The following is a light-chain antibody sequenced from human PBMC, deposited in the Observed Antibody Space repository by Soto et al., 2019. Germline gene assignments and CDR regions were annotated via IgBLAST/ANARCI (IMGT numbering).Light chain of an antibody. CDR1: QSVRSNY. Sequence: EIVLTQSPGTLSLSPGERATLSCRASQSVRSNYLAWYQQKPGQAPRLLIYGASSRATGIPDRFSGTGSGTDLTLTISRLETEEFAVYYCQQYGGSPYTFGQGTKLEIK. CDR2: GAS. V-gene: IGKV3-20*01. J-gene: IGKJ2*01. CDR3: QQYGGSPYT.